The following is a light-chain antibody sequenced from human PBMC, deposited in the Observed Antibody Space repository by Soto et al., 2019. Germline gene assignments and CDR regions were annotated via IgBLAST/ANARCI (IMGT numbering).Light chain of an antibody. CDR3: QQRSNWPPLIT. J-gene: IGKJ5*01. V-gene: IGKV3-11*01. Sequence: EIVLTQSPATLSLSPGERATLSCRASQSFSSYLAWYQQKPGQAPRLLIYDASKRATGIPARFSGRGSGTDFTLTISILEPEDFAVYYCQQRSNWPPLITFGQGTRLEIK. CDR1: QSFSSY. CDR2: DAS.